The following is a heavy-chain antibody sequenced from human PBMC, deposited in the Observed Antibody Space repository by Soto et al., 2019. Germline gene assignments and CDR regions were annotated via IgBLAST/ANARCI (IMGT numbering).Heavy chain of an antibody. J-gene: IGHJ4*02. CDR2: IYYSGST. CDR1: GGSISSGGYY. Sequence: SETLSLTCTVSGGSISSGGYYWSWIRQHPGKGLEWIGYIYYSGSTNYNPSLKSRVTISVDTSKNQFSLKLSSVTAADTAVYYCARDPGGTIDYWGQGTLVTVS. CDR3: ARDPGGTIDY. D-gene: IGHD3-10*01. V-gene: IGHV4-61*08.